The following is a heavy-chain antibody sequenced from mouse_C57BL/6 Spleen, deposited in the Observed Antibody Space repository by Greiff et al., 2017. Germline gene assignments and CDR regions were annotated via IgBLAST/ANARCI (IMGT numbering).Heavy chain of an antibody. CDR2: IRSKSNNYAT. CDR1: GFSFNTYA. J-gene: IGHJ3*01. Sequence: EVKLMESGGGLVQPKGSLKLSCAASGFSFNTYAMNWVRQAPGKGLEWVARIRSKSNNYATYYADSVKDRFTISRDDSESMLYLQMNNLKTEDTAMYYCVSSKYDYDWFAYWGQGTLVTVSA. CDR3: VSSKYDYDWFAY. V-gene: IGHV10-1*01. D-gene: IGHD2-4*01.